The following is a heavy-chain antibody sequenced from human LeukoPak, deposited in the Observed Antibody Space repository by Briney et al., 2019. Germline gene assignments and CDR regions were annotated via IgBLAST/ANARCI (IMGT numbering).Heavy chain of an antibody. CDR2: IIPIFGTA. V-gene: IGHV1-69*05. J-gene: IGHJ6*03. CDR1: GGTFSSYA. CDR3: ARAKAVAGPYYCYMDV. Sequence: SVKVSCKASGGTFSSYAISWVRQAPGQGLEWMGGIIPIFGTANYAQKFQGRVTITTDESTSTAYMELSSLRSEDTAVYCCARAKAVAGPYYCYMDVWGKGTTVTVSS. D-gene: IGHD6-19*01.